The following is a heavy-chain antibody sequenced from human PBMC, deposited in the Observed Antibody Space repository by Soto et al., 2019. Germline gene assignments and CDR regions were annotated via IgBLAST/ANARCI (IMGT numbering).Heavy chain of an antibody. D-gene: IGHD1-7*01. CDR3: GRGRSGELVVFY. J-gene: IGHJ4*02. Sequence: QVQLVQSGAEVKESGASVKVSCKASGYTFTGYYIHWVRQAPGQGLEWVGEISPKSGVTRYAQKFQGRVTMTKDTSITTVYMELSNLSPDDKAVYYCGRGRSGELVVFYWGQGTLVTV. CDR2: ISPKSGVT. V-gene: IGHV1-2*02. CDR1: GYTFTGYY.